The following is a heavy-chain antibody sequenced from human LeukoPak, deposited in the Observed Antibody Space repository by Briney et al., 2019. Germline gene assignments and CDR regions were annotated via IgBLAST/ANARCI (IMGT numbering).Heavy chain of an antibody. D-gene: IGHD2-2*01. CDR2: ISGSGGST. CDR3: AKRPYCSGTSCYDYYYYYMDV. Sequence: PGGSLRLSCAASGFTFNTYTMSWVRQAPGKGLECVSAISGSGGSTYYADSVKGRFTISRDNSKNTLYLQMNSLRVEDTAVYYCAKRPYCSGTSCYDYYYYYMDVWGKGTTVTVSS. J-gene: IGHJ6*03. CDR1: GFTFNTYT. V-gene: IGHV3-23*01.